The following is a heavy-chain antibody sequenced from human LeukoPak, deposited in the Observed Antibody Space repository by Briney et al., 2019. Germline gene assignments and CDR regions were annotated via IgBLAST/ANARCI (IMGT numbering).Heavy chain of an antibody. D-gene: IGHD2-2*01. J-gene: IGHJ4*02. Sequence: PGGSLRLSCAASGFTFSSYAMHWVRQAPGKGLEWVAVISYDGSNKYYADSVKGRFTISRDNSKNTLYLQMNSLRAEDTAVYYCAKSPAPVTAAERYYFDYWGQGTPVPVSS. CDR3: AKSPAPVTAAERYYFDY. CDR2: ISYDGSNK. V-gene: IGHV3-30-3*01. CDR1: GFTFSSYA.